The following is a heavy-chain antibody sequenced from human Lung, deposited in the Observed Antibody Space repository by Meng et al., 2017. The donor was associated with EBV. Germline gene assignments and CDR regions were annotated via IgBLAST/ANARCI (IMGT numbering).Heavy chain of an antibody. CDR3: AASSSSWYQNWFDP. Sequence: QVQRVKAGAEVKKPGALVKVSCKASGYTFTRYGISWVRQAPGQGLEWMGWISAYNGNTNYAQKLQGRVTMTTDTSTSTAYMELRSLRSDDTAVYYCAASSSSWYQNWFDPWGQGTLVTVSS. V-gene: IGHV1-18*01. CDR1: GYTFTRYG. D-gene: IGHD6-13*01. J-gene: IGHJ5*02. CDR2: ISAYNGNT.